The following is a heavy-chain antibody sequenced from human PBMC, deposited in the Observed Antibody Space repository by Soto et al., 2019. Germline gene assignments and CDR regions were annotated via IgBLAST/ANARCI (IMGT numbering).Heavy chain of an antibody. D-gene: IGHD6-13*01. Sequence: PGESLKISCKGSGYSFTSYWIGWVRQMPGKGLEWMGIIYPGDSDTRYSPSFQGQVTISADKSISTAYLQWSSLEASDTAMYYWARASGAGKYYYGMDVWGQGTTVTVSS. CDR2: IYPGDSDT. CDR3: ARASGAGKYYYGMDV. V-gene: IGHV5-51*01. J-gene: IGHJ6*02. CDR1: GYSFTSYW.